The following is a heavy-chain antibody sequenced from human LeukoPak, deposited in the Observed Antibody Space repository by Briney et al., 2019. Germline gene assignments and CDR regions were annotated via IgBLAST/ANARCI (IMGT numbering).Heavy chain of an antibody. Sequence: SETLSLTCTVSGDSITSCYWNWIRQPPGKGLEWIGYIHYSGSTKYSPSLKSRATISVDTSKNQFSLKLSSVTAADTAVYYCTRGGERSSWYHFDYWGQGTLVTVSS. CDR3: TRGGERSSWYHFDY. J-gene: IGHJ4*02. D-gene: IGHD6-13*01. V-gene: IGHV4-59*01. CDR2: IHYSGST. CDR1: GDSITSCY.